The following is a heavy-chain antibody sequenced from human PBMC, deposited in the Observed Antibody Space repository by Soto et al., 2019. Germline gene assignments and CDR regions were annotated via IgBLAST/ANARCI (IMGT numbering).Heavy chain of an antibody. CDR3: VKETQWQISLYYFDF. J-gene: IGHJ4*02. D-gene: IGHD3-16*01. Sequence: GGSLRLSCAASGFTFSSHDMHWVRQAPGKGLEWVAVISYDGSIESYADSVKGRFTISRDNSKNMLYLQMSSLRSEDKAIYYCVKETQWQISLYYFDFWGQGYLVTVSS. V-gene: IGHV3-30*18. CDR2: ISYDGSIE. CDR1: GFTFSSHD.